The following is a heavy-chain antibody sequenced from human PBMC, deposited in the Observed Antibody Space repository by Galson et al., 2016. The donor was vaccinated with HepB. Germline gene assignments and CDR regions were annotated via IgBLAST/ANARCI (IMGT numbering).Heavy chain of an antibody. CDR2: ISTYSGNT. Sequence: SVKVSCKASGYTFTTSGISWVRQAPGQGLEWMGWISTYSGNTKYAQKFTVGLTLTTDSSTTTAYMALRSLRFDDTALYYCARDVQYRFDSWGRGTLVTVSS. CDR1: GYTFTTSG. V-gene: IGHV1-18*01. D-gene: IGHD2/OR15-2a*01. J-gene: IGHJ4*02. CDR3: ARDVQYRFDS.